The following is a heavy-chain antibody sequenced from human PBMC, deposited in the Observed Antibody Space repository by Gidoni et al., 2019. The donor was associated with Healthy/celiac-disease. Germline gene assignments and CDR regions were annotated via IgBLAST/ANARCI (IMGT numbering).Heavy chain of an antibody. Sequence: EVQPSEAGEGVVQPGGSVRLSCAPSGFNISSQAMSWVRQAPGKGLEWVSAISGSGGSTYYADSGKGRFTISRDNAKNTLYLQMNSLRAEDTAVYYCAKDLPPGGYGDPLVSPFDYWGQGTLVTVSS. CDR3: AKDLPPGGYGDPLVSPFDY. D-gene: IGHD4-17*01. J-gene: IGHJ4*02. V-gene: IGHV3-23*01. CDR2: ISGSGGST. CDR1: GFNISSQA.